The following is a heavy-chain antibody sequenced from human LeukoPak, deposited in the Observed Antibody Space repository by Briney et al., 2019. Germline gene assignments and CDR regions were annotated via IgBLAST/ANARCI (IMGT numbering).Heavy chain of an antibody. J-gene: IGHJ4*02. CDR2: INHSGST. CDR1: GGSFSGYY. CDR3: ARALTVDTAMVTYFDY. D-gene: IGHD5-18*01. V-gene: IGHV4-34*01. Sequence: PSETLSLTCAVYGGSFSGYYWSWIRQPPRKGLEWIGEINHSGSTNYNPSLKSRDTISVDTSKNQFSLKLSSATAADTAVYYCARALTVDTAMVTYFDYWGQGTLVTVSS.